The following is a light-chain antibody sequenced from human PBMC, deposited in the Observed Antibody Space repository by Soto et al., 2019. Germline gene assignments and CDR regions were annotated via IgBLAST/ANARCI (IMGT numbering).Light chain of an antibody. V-gene: IGKV1-12*01. CDR3: QQANSFPRT. CDR1: QAVSTW. J-gene: IGKJ4*01. CDR2: AAS. Sequence: DIQMTQSPSFVSASVGDRVTITCRASQAVSTWLAWYQQKPGDAPKLLIYAASTLQSGVPSRFSGSGSGTDFTLTFRSLQPEDLATYYCQQANSFPRTFGGGTKVEIK.